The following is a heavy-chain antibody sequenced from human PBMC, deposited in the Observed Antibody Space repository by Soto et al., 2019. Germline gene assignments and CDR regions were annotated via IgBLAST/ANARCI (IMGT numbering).Heavy chain of an antibody. Sequence: PSETLSLTCTVSGGSISSYYWSWIRQPPGKGLEWIGYIYYSGSTNYNPSLKSRVTISVDTSKNQFSLKLSSVTAADTAVYYCARVRATVTTFHFDYWGQGTLVTVSS. CDR3: ARVRATVTTFHFDY. D-gene: IGHD4-17*01. CDR2: IYYSGST. J-gene: IGHJ4*02. CDR1: GGSISSYY. V-gene: IGHV4-59*01.